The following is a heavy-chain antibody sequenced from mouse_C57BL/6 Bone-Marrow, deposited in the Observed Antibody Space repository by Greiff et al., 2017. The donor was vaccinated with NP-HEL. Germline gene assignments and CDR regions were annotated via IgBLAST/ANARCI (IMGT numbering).Heavy chain of an antibody. J-gene: IGHJ2*01. V-gene: IGHV1-80*01. CDR2: IYPGDGDT. Sequence: QVQLQQSGAELVKPGASVKISCKASGYAFSSYWMNWVKQRPGKGLEWIGQIYPGDGDTNYNGKFKGKATLTADKSSSTAYMQLSSLTSEDSAVYFCARNWDVRNYFDYWGQGTTLTVSS. D-gene: IGHD4-1*01. CDR1: GYAFSSYW. CDR3: ARNWDVRNYFDY.